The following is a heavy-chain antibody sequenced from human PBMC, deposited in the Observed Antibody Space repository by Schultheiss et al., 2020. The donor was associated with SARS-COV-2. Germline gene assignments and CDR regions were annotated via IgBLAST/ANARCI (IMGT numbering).Heavy chain of an antibody. J-gene: IGHJ4*02. CDR3: AIGWFGEAHYYDSSGYPFDY. CDR2: MNPNSGNT. V-gene: IGHV1-8*01. D-gene: IGHD3-22*01. CDR1: GYTFTSYD. Sequence: ASVKVSCKASGYTFTSYDINWVRQATGQGLEWMGWMNPNSGNTGYAQKFQGRVTMTRNTSISTAYMELSSLRSDDTAVYYCAIGWFGEAHYYDSSGYPFDYWGQGTLVTVSS.